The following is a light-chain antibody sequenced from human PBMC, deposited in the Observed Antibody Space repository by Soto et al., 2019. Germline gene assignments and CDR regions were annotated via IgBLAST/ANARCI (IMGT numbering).Light chain of an antibody. J-gene: IGLJ1*01. CDR2: EVS. CDR1: SSDVGSYNL. V-gene: IGLV2-23*02. Sequence: QSALTQPASVSGSPGQSITISCTGTSSDVGSYNLVSWYQQHPGKAPKLMIYEVSKRPSGVSNGFSGSKSGNTASLTISGLQAEDEADYYCCSYAGRYVFGTGTKLTVL. CDR3: CSYAGRYV.